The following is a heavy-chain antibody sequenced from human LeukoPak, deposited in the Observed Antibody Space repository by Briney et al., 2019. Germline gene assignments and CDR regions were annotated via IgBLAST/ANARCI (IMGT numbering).Heavy chain of an antibody. V-gene: IGHV3-33*01. Sequence: GGSLRPSCAASGFTFRSYGMHWVRQAPGKGLEWVAIIWYDGSVTYYEDSVKGRFTISRDNSKSTLSVKMDSLRAEDTAVYYCARHGSGRNNFDPLEHWGQGTLVTVSS. CDR3: ARHGSGRNNFDPLEH. J-gene: IGHJ4*02. D-gene: IGHD1-26*01. CDR2: IWYDGSVT. CDR1: GFTFRSYG.